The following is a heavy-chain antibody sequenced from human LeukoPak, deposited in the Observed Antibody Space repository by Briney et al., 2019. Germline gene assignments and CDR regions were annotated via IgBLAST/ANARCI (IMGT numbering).Heavy chain of an antibody. CDR3: ARGMRDYSNYGDWLDP. J-gene: IGHJ5*02. CDR2: INPSGGST. V-gene: IGHV1-46*01. Sequence: ASVKVSCKASGYTFTSYYMHWVRQAPGQGLEWMGIINPSGGSTSYAQKFQGRVTMTRDTSTSTVYMELSSLRSEDTAVYYCARGMRDYSNYGDWLDPWGQGTLVTVSS. CDR1: GYTFTSYY. D-gene: IGHD4-4*01.